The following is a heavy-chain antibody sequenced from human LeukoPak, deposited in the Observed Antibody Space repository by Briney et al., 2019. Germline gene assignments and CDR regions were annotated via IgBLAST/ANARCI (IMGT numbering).Heavy chain of an antibody. CDR1: GFTFSSYA. CDR3: ARSPYPEYYDFWSGYYMAFDY. D-gene: IGHD3-3*01. V-gene: IGHV3-30-3*01. Sequence: PGGSLRLSCAASGFTFSSYAMHWVRQAPGKGLEWVAVISYDGSNKCYADSVKGRFTISRDNSKNTLYLQMNSLRAEDTAVYYCARSPYPEYYDFWSGYYMAFDYWGQGTLVTVSS. J-gene: IGHJ4*02. CDR2: ISYDGSNK.